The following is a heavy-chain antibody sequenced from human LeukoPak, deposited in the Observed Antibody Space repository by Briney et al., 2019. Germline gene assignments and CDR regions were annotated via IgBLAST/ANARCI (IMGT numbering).Heavy chain of an antibody. D-gene: IGHD6-13*01. CDR2: IADSGCST. Sequence: GGSLRLSCTASGLTFSNYGMSWARPPAGDGLGWGLTIADSGCSTYYADAVKGRFTISRDNTKNTLYLQMNSLRAEDTAVYYCAKWPCIAAAGCYFDYWGRGTLVTVSS. CDR1: GLTFSNYG. V-gene: IGHV3-23*01. CDR3: AKWPCIAAAGCYFDY. J-gene: IGHJ4*02.